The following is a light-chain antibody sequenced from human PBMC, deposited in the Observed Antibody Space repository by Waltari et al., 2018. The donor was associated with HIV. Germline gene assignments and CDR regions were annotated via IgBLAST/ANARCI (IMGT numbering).Light chain of an antibody. V-gene: IGKV1-39*01. CDR1: HGISSY. CDR2: AAS. J-gene: IGKJ2*01. CDR3: QQGYSTPPT. Sequence: DIQMTQSPSSLSASVGDRVTITCRASHGISSYLNWYQQKPGKAPKFLIYAASSLQSGVPSRFSGSGSGTDFTLTISSLQPEDFATYYCQQGYSTPPTFGQGTKLEIK.